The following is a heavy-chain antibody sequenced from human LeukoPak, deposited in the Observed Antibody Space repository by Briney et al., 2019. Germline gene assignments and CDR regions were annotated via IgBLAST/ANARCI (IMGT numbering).Heavy chain of an antibody. V-gene: IGHV4-34*01. D-gene: IGHD6-19*01. Sequence: PSETLSLTCAVYGGSFSGYYWSWIRQPPGKGLEWIGETNHSGSTNYNPSLKSRVTISVDTSKNQFSLKLSSVTAADTAVYYCARAVAGTGNFDYWGQGTLVTVSS. CDR3: ARAVAGTGNFDY. CDR2: TNHSGST. J-gene: IGHJ4*02. CDR1: GGSFSGYY.